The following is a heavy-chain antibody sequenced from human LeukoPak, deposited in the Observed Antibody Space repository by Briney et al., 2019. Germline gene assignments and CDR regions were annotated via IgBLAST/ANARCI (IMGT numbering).Heavy chain of an antibody. J-gene: IGHJ4*02. CDR3: ARHSSDYYGPFDY. V-gene: IGHV4-4*07. D-gene: IGHD6-19*01. Sequence: SETLSLTCTVSSDSISSYYWSWIRQPAEKALECIGCTYTSGSTNFNPSLKSRVTMSVDTSKNQFSLKMSSVSAADTAVYFCARHSSDYYGPFDYWGQGTLVTVSS. CDR1: SDSISSYY. CDR2: TYTSGST.